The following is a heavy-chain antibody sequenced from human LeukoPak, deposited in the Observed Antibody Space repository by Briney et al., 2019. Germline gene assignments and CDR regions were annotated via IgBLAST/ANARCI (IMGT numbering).Heavy chain of an antibody. V-gene: IGHV1-2*02. D-gene: IGHD4-17*01. J-gene: IGHJ3*02. CDR2: INPNSGGT. CDR3: ARDTDYGDYFDAFDI. Sequence: ASVKVSCKASGYTFTGYYMHWVRQAPGQGLERMGWINPNSGGTNYAQKFQGRVTITADKSTSTAYMELSSLRSEDTAVYYCARDTDYGDYFDAFDIWGQGTMVTVSS. CDR1: GYTFTGYY.